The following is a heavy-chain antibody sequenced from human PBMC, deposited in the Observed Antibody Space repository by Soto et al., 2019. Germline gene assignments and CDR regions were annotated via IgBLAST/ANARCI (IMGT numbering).Heavy chain of an antibody. D-gene: IGHD1-26*01. V-gene: IGHV3-11*05. CDR2: ISTTGSYT. CDR1: GFIFSDYY. J-gene: IGHJ4*02. Sequence: QVQLVESGGGLVKPGGSLRLSCAASGFIFSDYYMTWFRQAPGKGLEWLSCISTTGSYTNYADSVKGRFTISRDNAENSLYLQMDSLRGEDTAVYYCARIVGARLNDYWGQGTLVTVS. CDR3: ARIVGARLNDY.